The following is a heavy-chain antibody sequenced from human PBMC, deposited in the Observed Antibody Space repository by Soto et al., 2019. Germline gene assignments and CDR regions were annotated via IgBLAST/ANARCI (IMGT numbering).Heavy chain of an antibody. CDR2: IKQDGSEK. V-gene: IGHV3-7*05. CDR1: GFTFSSYW. CDR3: ARDYYDSSGYYYRLDY. Sequence: GGSLRLSCAASGFTFSSYWMSWVRQAPGKGLEWVANIKQDGSEKYYVDSVKGRFTISRDNAKNSLYLQVNSLRAEDTAVYYCARDYYDSSGYYYRLDYWGQGTLVTVSS. D-gene: IGHD3-22*01. J-gene: IGHJ4*02.